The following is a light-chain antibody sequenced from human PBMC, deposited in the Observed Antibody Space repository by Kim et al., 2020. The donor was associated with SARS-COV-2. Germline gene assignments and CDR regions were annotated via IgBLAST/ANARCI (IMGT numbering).Light chain of an antibody. Sequence: VAVGQTVTITCQGYSLRTYYITGFQQKPGQAPIVVSYGKNNRPSGIPDRFSGSSSGNTASLTITATQAGDEADYYCNSRDNNDNVLFGGGTRLTVL. CDR1: SLRTYY. CDR3: NSRDNNDNVL. CDR2: GKN. J-gene: IGLJ2*01. V-gene: IGLV3-19*01.